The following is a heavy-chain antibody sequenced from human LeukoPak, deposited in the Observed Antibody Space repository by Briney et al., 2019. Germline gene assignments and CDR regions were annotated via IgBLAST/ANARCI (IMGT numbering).Heavy chain of an antibody. J-gene: IGHJ3*02. V-gene: IGHV1-46*01. D-gene: IGHD3-16*02. Sequence: GASVKVSCKASGYTFTSYYMHWVRQAPGQGLEWVGIINPSGDPTTYAQKLQGRVTMTTDTSTSTAYMELRSLRSDDTAVYYCAREMNYDYVWGSYRPNHDAFDIWGQGTMVTVSS. CDR3: AREMNYDYVWGSYRPNHDAFDI. CDR1: GYTFTSYY. CDR2: INPSGDPT.